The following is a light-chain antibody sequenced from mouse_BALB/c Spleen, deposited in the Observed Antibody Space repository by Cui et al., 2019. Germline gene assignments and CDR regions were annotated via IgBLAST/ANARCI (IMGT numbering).Light chain of an antibody. J-gene: IGKJ5*01. CDR1: SSVSSSY. CDR3: QQWSSYPFT. CDR2: RTS. V-gene: IGKV4-58*01. Sequence: NVLTQSPAIMAASPGQKVTMTCSASSSVSSSYLHWYQQKSGASPKPLIHRTSNLASGVPARFSGSGSGTSYSLTISSVEAEDDATYYCQQWSSYPFTFGAGTKLELK.